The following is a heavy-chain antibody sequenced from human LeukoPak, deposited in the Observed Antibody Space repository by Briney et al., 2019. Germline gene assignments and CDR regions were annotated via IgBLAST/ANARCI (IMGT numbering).Heavy chain of an antibody. CDR2: IRYDGSNK. J-gene: IGHJ4*02. CDR3: ATRGITMIDIVPDY. CDR1: GFTVSSNY. Sequence: GGSLRLSCAASGFTVSSNYMSWVRQAPGKGLEWVAFIRYDGSNKYYADSVKGRFTISRDNSKNTLYLQMNSLRAEDTAVYYCATRGITMIDIVPDYWGQGTLVTVSS. D-gene: IGHD3-22*01. V-gene: IGHV3-30*02.